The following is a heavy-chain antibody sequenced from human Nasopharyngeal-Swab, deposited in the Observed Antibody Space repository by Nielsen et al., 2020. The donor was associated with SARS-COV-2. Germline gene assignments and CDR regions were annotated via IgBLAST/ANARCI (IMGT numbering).Heavy chain of an antibody. J-gene: IGHJ4*02. V-gene: IGHV2-26*01. D-gene: IGHD3-16*02. CDR3: ARIDYDYVWGSYRYTGGYFDY. CDR2: IFSNDEE. Sequence: WIRQPPGKALEWLAHIFSNDEESYSTSLKSRLTISKDTSKSQVVLTMTNMDPVDTATYYCARIDYDYVWGSYRYTGGYFDYWGQGTLVTVSS.